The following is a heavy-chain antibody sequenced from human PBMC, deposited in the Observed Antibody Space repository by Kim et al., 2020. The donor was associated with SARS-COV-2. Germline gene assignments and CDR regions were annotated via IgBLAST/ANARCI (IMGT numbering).Heavy chain of an antibody. J-gene: IGHJ2*01. D-gene: IGHD2-21*02. CDR2: INPSGGST. V-gene: IGHV1-46*01. CDR1: GYTFTSYY. CDR3: ARDRIGSDLSGRRFDL. Sequence: ASVKVSCKASGYTFTSYYMHWVRQAPGQGLEWMGIINPSGGSTSYAQKFQGRVTMTRDTSTSTVYMELSSLRSEDTAVYYCARDRIGSDLSGRRFDLWGRGTLVTVSS.